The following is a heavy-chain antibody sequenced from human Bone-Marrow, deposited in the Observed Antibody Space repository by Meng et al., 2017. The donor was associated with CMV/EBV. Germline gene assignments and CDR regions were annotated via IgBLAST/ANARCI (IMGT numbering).Heavy chain of an antibody. CDR2: INHSEST. V-gene: IGHV4-34*01. D-gene: IGHD6-19*01. J-gene: IGHJ4*02. Sequence: APVLFTPSEPLTLTWPVYGGLSRVYSWILSRHPPGNGLDWFREINHSESTNYNPSLKSRVTISVDTSKNQFSLKLSSVTAADTAVYYCAREGHNSSGWSRWGQGTLVTVSS. CDR1: GGLSRVYS. CDR3: AREGHNSSGWSR.